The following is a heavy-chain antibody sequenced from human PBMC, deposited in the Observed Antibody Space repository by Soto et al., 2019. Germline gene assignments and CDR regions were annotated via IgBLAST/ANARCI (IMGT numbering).Heavy chain of an antibody. CDR1: GFTFSNYA. CDR3: ARDPYPSTTVTIMDY. J-gene: IGHJ4*02. V-gene: IGHV3-48*02. D-gene: IGHD4-17*01. CDR2: TSHKSSAI. Sequence: GGSLRLSCAASGFTFSNYAMNWVRQAPGKGLEWVSYTSHKSSAIYHADSVKGRFTISRDNAKNSLYLQMNSLRDEDTAVYYCARDPYPSTTVTIMDYWGQGTLVTVSS.